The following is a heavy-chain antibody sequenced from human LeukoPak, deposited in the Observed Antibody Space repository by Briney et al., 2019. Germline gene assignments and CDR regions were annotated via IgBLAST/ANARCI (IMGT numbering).Heavy chain of an antibody. CDR3: ARVAPGYYGMDV. CDR1: GYTFTCYY. J-gene: IGHJ6*02. CDR2: INPNSGGT. D-gene: IGHD2-15*01. Sequence: GASVKVSCKASGYTFTCYYMHWVRQAPGQGREWMGWINPNSGGTNYAQKFQGRVTMTRDTSISTAYMELSRLRSDDTAVYYCARVAPGYYGMDVWGQGTTVTVSS. V-gene: IGHV1-2*02.